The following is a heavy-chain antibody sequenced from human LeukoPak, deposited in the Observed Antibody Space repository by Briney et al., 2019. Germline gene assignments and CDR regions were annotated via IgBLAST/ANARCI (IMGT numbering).Heavy chain of an antibody. V-gene: IGHV1-8*02. CDR3: ARGGYSYGFGSYYYMDV. J-gene: IGHJ6*03. CDR1: GYTFTVYN. Sequence: ASVKVSCKASGYTFTVYNIHWVRQAPGQGLEWMGWMNPNSGNTGYAQKFQGRVTMTRNTSISTAYMELSSLRSEDTAVYYCARGGYSYGFGSYYYMDVWGKGTTVTISS. CDR2: MNPNSGNT. D-gene: IGHD5-18*01.